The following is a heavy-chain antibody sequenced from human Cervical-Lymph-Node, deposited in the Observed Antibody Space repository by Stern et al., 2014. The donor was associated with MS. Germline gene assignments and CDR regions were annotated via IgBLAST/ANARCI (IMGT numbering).Heavy chain of an antibody. V-gene: IGHV1-69*15. D-gene: IGHD2-21*02. CDR3: ATRVSVTVGAMDV. CDR2: IIPIFGTP. Sequence: VQLVQSGAEVKKPGSSVKVSCKASGGAFNTDPINWVRQAPGRGLEWMGRIIPIFGTPNSAQRFKGRVTIGADEDTHTASMALSSRTSEDTAVYYCATRVSVTVGAMDVWGQGTAVTVSS. J-gene: IGHJ6*02. CDR1: GGAFNTDP.